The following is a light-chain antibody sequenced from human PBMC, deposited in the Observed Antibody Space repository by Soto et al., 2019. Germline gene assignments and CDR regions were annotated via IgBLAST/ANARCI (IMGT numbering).Light chain of an antibody. CDR3: QQFGSSPRFT. Sequence: EIVLTQSPGTLSLSPGERATLSCRASQSINSSYLAWYQQKPGQAPRLLIYGASSRATGTQDRFSGSGSGTDFTLTISRLEPEDFAVYYCQQFGSSPRFTCGHGTIVDIK. CDR1: QSINSSY. J-gene: IGKJ3*01. CDR2: GAS. V-gene: IGKV3-20*01.